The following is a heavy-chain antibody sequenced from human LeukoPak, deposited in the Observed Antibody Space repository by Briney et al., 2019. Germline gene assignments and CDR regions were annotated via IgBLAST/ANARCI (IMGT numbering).Heavy chain of an antibody. V-gene: IGHV3-74*01. CDR3: ARAPYDILTGYYIYFDY. CDR1: GFTFSSYW. J-gene: IGHJ4*02. CDR2: INSDGSST. D-gene: IGHD3-9*01. Sequence: GGSLRLSCAASGFTFSSYWMHWVRQAPGKGLVWVSRINSDGSSTSYADSVKGRFTISRDNAKNTLYLQMNSLRAEDTAVYYCARAPYDILTGYYIYFDYWGQGTLVTVSS.